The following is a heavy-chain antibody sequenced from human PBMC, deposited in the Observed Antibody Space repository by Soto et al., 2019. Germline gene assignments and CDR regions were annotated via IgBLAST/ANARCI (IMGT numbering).Heavy chain of an antibody. Sequence: QVQLVESGGGVVQPGRSLRLSCAASGFTFSSYIMHWVSQAPGKGLEWVATITYDGSNKYYTDSVKGRFTISRDNSKNTLDLQMNSLRPEDTAVYFCARGDRSGYDFNWFDPWGQGTLVTVSS. D-gene: IGHD5-12*01. CDR3: ARGDRSGYDFNWFDP. CDR2: ITYDGSNK. CDR1: GFTFSSYI. V-gene: IGHV3-30-3*01. J-gene: IGHJ5*02.